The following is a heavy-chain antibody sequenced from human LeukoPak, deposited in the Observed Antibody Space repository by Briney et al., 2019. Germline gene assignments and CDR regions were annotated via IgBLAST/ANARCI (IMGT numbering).Heavy chain of an antibody. D-gene: IGHD1-26*01. CDR3: TRSDGDPNYYQNYMDV. Sequence: ASVKVSCKASGYTFTAYGISWVRQAPGQGIEWLGWISGYNDNTFYTQKVQGRVTMTKDTSTSTAYLELRSLRSDDTAVYYCTRSDGDPNYYQNYMDVWGKGTTVTVSS. CDR2: ISGYNDNT. V-gene: IGHV1-18*01. CDR1: GYTFTAYG. J-gene: IGHJ6*03.